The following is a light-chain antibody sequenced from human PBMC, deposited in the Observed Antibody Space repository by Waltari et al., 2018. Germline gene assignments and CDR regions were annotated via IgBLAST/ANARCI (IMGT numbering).Light chain of an antibody. CDR3: QSYDSSLSAWV. CDR2: DTN. V-gene: IGLV1-40*01. Sequence: QSVLTQPPSVSGAPGQRVTISCTGRSSNVGAGYDVHWYQQLPGAAPKFLISDTNDRPSGVPDRFSASKSGTTASLAITGLQAEDEADYYCQSYDSSLSAWVFGGGTKLTVL. CDR1: SSNVGAGYD. J-gene: IGLJ3*02.